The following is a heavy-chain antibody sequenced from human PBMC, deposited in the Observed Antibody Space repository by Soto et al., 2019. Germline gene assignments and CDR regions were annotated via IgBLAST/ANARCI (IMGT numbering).Heavy chain of an antibody. J-gene: IGHJ4*02. V-gene: IGHV4-39*01. CDR3: ARHDYGGLGL. CDR1: GGSISRISYY. Sequence: PSDTLSLTCTVSGGSISRISYYWGWIRQPPGKGLEWIGSIYYSGSTYYNPSLKSRVTISVDTSKNQFSLKLSSVTAADTAVYYCARHDYGGLGLWGQGTLVTVSS. D-gene: IGHD4-17*01. CDR2: IYYSGST.